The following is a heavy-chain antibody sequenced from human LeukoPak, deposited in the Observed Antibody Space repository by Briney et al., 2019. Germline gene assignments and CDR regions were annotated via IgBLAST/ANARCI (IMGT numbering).Heavy chain of an antibody. CDR2: ISWNSGSI. V-gene: IGHV3-9*01. Sequence: PGGSLRLSCAASGFTFDDYAMHWVRQAPGKGLEWVPGISWNSGSIGCADSVKGRFTISRDNAKNTLYLQMNSLRAEDTAVYYCARDGPGFNYYYMDVWGKGTTVTVSS. J-gene: IGHJ6*03. CDR3: ARDGPGFNYYYMDV. CDR1: GFTFDDYA. D-gene: IGHD7-27*01.